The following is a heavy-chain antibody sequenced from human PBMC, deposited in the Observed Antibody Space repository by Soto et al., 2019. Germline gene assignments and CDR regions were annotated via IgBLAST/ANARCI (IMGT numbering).Heavy chain of an antibody. J-gene: IGHJ4*02. CDR2: SSYDGRET. CDR1: DFDFSSYG. CDR3: ARDSGWPILNFDN. Sequence: GGSLRLSCAASDFDFSSYGIHWVRQAPGKGLEWVAASSYDGRETFYADSAKGRLTVSKEMSKNTAFLQMNALRHEDTAVYFCARDSGWPILNFDNWGQGTPVTV. V-gene: IGHV3-30*03. D-gene: IGHD3-10*01.